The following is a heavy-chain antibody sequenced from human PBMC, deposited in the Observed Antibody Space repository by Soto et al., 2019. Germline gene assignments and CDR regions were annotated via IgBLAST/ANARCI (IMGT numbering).Heavy chain of an antibody. Sequence: ASVKVSCKASGYTFTGYYMPWVRQAPGQGLEWMGWINPNSGGTNYAQKFQGWVTMTRDTSISTAYMELSRLRSDDTAVYYCATDRSPISVPGTVYSYYNYDMEVGGQGTTVTVSS. CDR2: INPNSGGT. V-gene: IGHV1-2*04. D-gene: IGHD6-19*01. CDR3: ATDRSPISVPGTVYSYYNYDMEV. J-gene: IGHJ6*02. CDR1: GYTFTGYY.